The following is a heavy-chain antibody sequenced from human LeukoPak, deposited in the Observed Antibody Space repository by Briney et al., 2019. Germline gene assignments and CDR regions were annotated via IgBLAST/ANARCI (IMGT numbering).Heavy chain of an antibody. CDR1: GYTFTSYD. CDR2: MDPNSGNT. J-gene: IGHJ5*02. V-gene: IGHV1-8*01. D-gene: IGHD2-2*01. Sequence: GASVKVSCKASGYTFTSYDINWVRQATGQGLEWMGWMDPNSGNTGYAQKFQGRVTMTRDTSISTAYMELSRLRSDDTAVYYCARIVVPAATNWFDPWGQGTLVTVSS. CDR3: ARIVVPAATNWFDP.